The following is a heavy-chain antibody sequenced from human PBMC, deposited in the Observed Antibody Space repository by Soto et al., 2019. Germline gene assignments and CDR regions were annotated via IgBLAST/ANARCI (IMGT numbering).Heavy chain of an antibody. D-gene: IGHD3-9*01. CDR2: IYYRGNT. Sequence: SETLSLTCTVSGGSIGTYYWSWIRQPPGKGLEWIGYIYYRGNTDYNPSLKSQVTISLDTPKNQFSLKLSSVTAADTAVYYCARHPGYYDILTGYTTYYFDYWGQGILVTV. CDR3: ARHPGYYDILTGYTTYYFDY. V-gene: IGHV4-59*08. J-gene: IGHJ4*02. CDR1: GGSIGTYY.